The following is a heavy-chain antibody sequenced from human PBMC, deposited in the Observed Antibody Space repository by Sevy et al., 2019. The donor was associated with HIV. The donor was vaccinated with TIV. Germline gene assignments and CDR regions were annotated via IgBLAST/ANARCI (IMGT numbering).Heavy chain of an antibody. D-gene: IGHD3-3*01. CDR2: IKQDGSEK. CDR3: ARVFTIFDPGMDV. CDR1: GFTFSSYW. J-gene: IGHJ6*02. V-gene: IGHV3-7*01. Sequence: GGPLRLSCAASGFTFSSYWMSWVRQAPGKGLEWVANIKQDGSEKYYVDSVKGRFTISRDNAKNSLYLQMNSLRAEDTAVYYCARVFTIFDPGMDVWGQGTTVTVSS.